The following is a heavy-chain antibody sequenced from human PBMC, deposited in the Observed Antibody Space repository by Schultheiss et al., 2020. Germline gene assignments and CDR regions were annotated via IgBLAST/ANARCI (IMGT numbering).Heavy chain of an antibody. Sequence: GWSLRLSCAASGFTFSSYAMSWVRQAPGKGLEWVAVIWYDGSNKYYADSVKGRFTISRDNSKNTLYLQMNSLRAEDTAVYYCARSRLWGDGMDVWGQGTTVTVSS. CDR1: GFTFSSYA. D-gene: IGHD3-10*01. V-gene: IGHV3-33*08. CDR3: ARSRLWGDGMDV. CDR2: IWYDGSNK. J-gene: IGHJ6*02.